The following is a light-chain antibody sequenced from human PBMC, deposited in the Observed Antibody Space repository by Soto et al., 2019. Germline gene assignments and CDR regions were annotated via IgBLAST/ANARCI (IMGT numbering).Light chain of an antibody. J-gene: IGKJ1*01. V-gene: IGKV3-20*01. Sequence: EIVLTKSPGTLSLSPGERATLSCRASPSLSSSQLAWHQQKPGQAPRLLIHDASSRATGIPDRFSGSGSGTDFTLTISRLEPEDFAVYYCQQYGSSRITFGQGTKVDIK. CDR3: QQYGSSRIT. CDR2: DAS. CDR1: PSLSSSQ.